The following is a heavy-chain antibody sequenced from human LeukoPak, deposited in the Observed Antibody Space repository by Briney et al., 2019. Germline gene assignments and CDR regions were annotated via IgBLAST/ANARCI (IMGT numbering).Heavy chain of an antibody. Sequence: ASVKVSCKASGYTFTGYYMHWVRQAPGQGLEWMGWINPNSGGTNYAQKFQGRVTMTRDTSISTAYMELSRLRSDDTAVYYCARDRAITIFGVVPFDPWGQGTLVTVSS. CDR1: GYTFTGYY. D-gene: IGHD3-3*01. V-gene: IGHV1-2*02. CDR3: ARDRAITIFGVVPFDP. CDR2: INPNSGGT. J-gene: IGHJ5*02.